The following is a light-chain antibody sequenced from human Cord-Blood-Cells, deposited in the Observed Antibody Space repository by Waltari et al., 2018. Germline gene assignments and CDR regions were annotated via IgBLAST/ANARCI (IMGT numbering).Light chain of an antibody. V-gene: IGKV3-11*01. Sequence: EIVFTQSPAPLSLSPGERAPLSCRASQSVSSYLAWYQQKPGQAPRLLIYDASNRATGIPARFSGSGSGTDFTLTISSLEPEDFAVYYCQQRSNWPPGLTFGGGTKVEIK. CDR2: DAS. J-gene: IGKJ4*01. CDR3: QQRSNWPPGLT. CDR1: QSVSSY.